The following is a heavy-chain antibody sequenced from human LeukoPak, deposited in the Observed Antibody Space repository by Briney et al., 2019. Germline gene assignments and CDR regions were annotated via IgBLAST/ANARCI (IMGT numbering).Heavy chain of an antibody. CDR2: ISSSSSYI. V-gene: IGHV3-21*01. Sequence: PGGSLRLSCAASGFTFSSDSMNWVRQAPGKGLEWVSSISSSSSYIYYADSVKGRFTISRDNAKNSLYLQMNSLRAEDTAVYYCAREADIVVVPASDVWGKGTTVTVSS. CDR3: AREADIVVVPASDV. CDR1: GFTFSSDS. J-gene: IGHJ6*04. D-gene: IGHD2-2*01.